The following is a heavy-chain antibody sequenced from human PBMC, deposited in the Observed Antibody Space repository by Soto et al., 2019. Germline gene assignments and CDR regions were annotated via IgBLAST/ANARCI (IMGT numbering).Heavy chain of an antibody. D-gene: IGHD3-10*01. J-gene: IGHJ3*02. V-gene: IGHV1-8*01. CDR2: MNPNSGNT. CDR1: GYTFTSYD. Sequence: QVQLVQSGAEVKKPGASVKVSCKASGYTFTSYDINWVRQATGQGLEWMGWMNPNSGNTGYAQKFQGRVNMTRNTSISTAYMELRSLRSEDTAVYYCARGIHYSASGDDAFDIWGQGTMVTVSS. CDR3: ARGIHYSASGDDAFDI.